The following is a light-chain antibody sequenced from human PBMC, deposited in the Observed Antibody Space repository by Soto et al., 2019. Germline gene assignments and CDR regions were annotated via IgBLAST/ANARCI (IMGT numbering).Light chain of an antibody. CDR1: QNINKW. CDR3: QQYNSLSSVS. V-gene: IGKV1-5*03. Sequence: DIQMTKSPSTLSASVGDRVTITGRASQNINKWVAWYQQKPGKAPKVLIHMASSLKSGVPSRFSGSGSGTEFTLTITSLQPDDSATYYCQQYNSLSSVSVGGGTKVDIK. CDR2: MAS. J-gene: IGKJ4*01.